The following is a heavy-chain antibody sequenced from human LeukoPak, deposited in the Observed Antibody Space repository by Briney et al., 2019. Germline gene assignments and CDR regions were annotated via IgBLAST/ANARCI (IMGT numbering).Heavy chain of an antibody. V-gene: IGHV1-69*05. CDR1: GGTFSSYA. Sequence: ASVKVSCKASGGTFSSYAISWVRQAPGQGLEWMGGIIPIFGTANYAQKFQGRVTITTDESTSTAYMELSSLRSEDTAVYYCARGQDIVVVPAAYYFDYWGQGTLVTVSS. J-gene: IGHJ4*02. D-gene: IGHD2-2*01. CDR3: ARGQDIVVVPAAYYFDY. CDR2: IIPIFGTA.